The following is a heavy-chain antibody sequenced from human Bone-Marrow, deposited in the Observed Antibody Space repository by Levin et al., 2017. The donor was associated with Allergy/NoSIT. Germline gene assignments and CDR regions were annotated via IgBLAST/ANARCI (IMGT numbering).Heavy chain of an antibody. CDR3: AKDRGFGSGTYGAFDF. CDR2: ISGDIVNT. Sequence: PGGSLRLSCAGSGFTFSSYGMNWVRQAPGKGLEWVSGISGDIVNTYYADSVKGRFTVSRDNSKNTLYLQMNSLRVEDTAIYYCAKDRGFGSGTYGAFDFWGQGTMVTVSS. V-gene: IGHV3-23*01. D-gene: IGHD3-10*01. J-gene: IGHJ3*01. CDR1: GFTFSSYG.